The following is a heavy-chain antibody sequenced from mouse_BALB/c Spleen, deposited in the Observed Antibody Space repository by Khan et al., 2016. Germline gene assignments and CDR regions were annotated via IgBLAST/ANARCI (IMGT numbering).Heavy chain of an antibody. CDR1: GYTFTDYA. CDR3: AREGLNYDYAMDY. J-gene: IGHJ4*01. V-gene: IGHV1S137*01. D-gene: IGHD2-1*01. CDR2: ISTYYGDT. Sequence: QVQLKQSGAELVRPGVSVKISCKGSGYTFTDYAMHWVKQSHAKSLEWIGVISTYYGDTSYNQNFEGKATMTVDKSSSTAYMELARLTSEDSAIDYCAREGLNYDYAMDYWGQGTSVTVAS.